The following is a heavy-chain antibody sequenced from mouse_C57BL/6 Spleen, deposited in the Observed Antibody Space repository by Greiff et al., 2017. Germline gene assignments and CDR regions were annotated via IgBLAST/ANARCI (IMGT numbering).Heavy chain of an antibody. D-gene: IGHD2-4*01. J-gene: IGHJ2*01. Sequence: QVQLQQSGAELVRPGSSVKLSCKASGYTFTSYWMAWVKQRPGQGLEWIGNIYPSDSETHYNQKFKDKATLTVDKSSSTAYMQLSSLTSEDSAVYYCVHDYAGFDYWGQGTTLTVSS. CDR1: GYTFTSYW. CDR2: IYPSDSET. V-gene: IGHV1-61*01. CDR3: VHDYAGFDY.